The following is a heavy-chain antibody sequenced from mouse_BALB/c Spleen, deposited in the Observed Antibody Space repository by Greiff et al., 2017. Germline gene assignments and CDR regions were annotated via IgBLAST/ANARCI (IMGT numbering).Heavy chain of an antibody. CDR3: ARSGTYYFDY. D-gene: IGHD3-1*01. CDR1: GYAFSSYW. J-gene: IGHJ2*01. Sequence: VQLQQSGAELVRPGSSVKISCKASGYAFSSYWMNWVKQRPGQGLEWIGQIYPGDGDTNYNGKFKGKATLTADKSSSTAYMQLSSLTSEDSAVYFCARSGTYYFDYWGQGTTLTVSS. CDR2: IYPGDGDT. V-gene: IGHV1-80*01.